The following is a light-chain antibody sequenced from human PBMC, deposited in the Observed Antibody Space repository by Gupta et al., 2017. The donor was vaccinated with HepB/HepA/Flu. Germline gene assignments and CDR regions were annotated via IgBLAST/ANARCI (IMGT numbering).Light chain of an antibody. CDR2: AAS. V-gene: IGKV1-39*01. Sequence: DIQMTQSPSSLSASVGDRVTITCRASQDIRNYLNWYQQKPGEAPKLLIYAASNLQSGVPSRFSGSEYGTDFTLTINGRQPEDFVLYYCQETYRDPPLTFGQGTKLEI. CDR3: QETYRDPPLT. J-gene: IGKJ2*01. CDR1: QDIRNY.